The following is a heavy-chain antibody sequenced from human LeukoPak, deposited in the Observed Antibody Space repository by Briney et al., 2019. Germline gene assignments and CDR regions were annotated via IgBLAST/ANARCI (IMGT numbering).Heavy chain of an antibody. CDR1: GFTFSNAG. V-gene: IGHV3-30*03. J-gene: IGHJ4*02. CDR3: ARVDNYYDSSPYYSENY. CDR2: VSYDESKK. D-gene: IGHD3-22*01. Sequence: PGRSLRLSCVASGFTFSNAGIHWVRQAPGRGLEWVAVVSYDESKKHYADSVKGRFTISRDNSKSTLYLQMNSLRAEDTAVYYCARVDNYYDSSPYYSENYWGQGTLVTVSS.